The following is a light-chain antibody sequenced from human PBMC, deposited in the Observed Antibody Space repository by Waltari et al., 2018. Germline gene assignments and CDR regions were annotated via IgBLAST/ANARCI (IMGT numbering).Light chain of an antibody. CDR3: ATWDGRVNGVL. V-gene: IGLV1-44*01. CDR2: SND. J-gene: IGLJ2*01. Sequence: HSALTQAPSASGTPGQRVTISCSGTNYNIGSDPVNWYQQVSGMSPILLIYSNDQRPSGVPDRFSGSKSGTSASLAISGLQSEDEADYYCATWDGRVNGVLFGGGTKVTVL. CDR1: NYNIGSDP.